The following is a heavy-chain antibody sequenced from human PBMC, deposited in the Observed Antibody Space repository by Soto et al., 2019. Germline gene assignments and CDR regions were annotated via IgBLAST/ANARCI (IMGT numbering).Heavy chain of an antibody. CDR2: IIPIFGTA. CDR1: GGSFSSYA. J-gene: IGHJ3*02. D-gene: IGHD6-19*01. V-gene: IGHV1-69*06. CDR3: ARAGPVAGNHAFDI. Sequence: QVQLVQSGAEVKKPGSSVKVSCKASGGSFSSYAISWVRQAPVHGLEWMGGIIPIFGTATYAQKVQGRVTIIADKSTSTAYMELSSLRSEDTAVYYCARAGPVAGNHAFDIWGQGTLFTVSS.